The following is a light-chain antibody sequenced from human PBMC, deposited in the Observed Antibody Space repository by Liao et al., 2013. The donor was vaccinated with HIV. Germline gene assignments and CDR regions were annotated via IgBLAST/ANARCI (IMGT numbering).Light chain of an antibody. CDR2: KDS. J-gene: IGLJ2*01. Sequence: SYELTQPPSVSVSPGQTARITCSGDALPKQYAYWYQQKPGQAPVLVIYKDSERPSGIPERVSGSSSGTTVTLTISGVQAEDEADYYCQSADSSGTPVVFGGGTKLTVL. V-gene: IGLV3-25*03. CDR3: QSADSSGTPVV. CDR1: ALPKQY.